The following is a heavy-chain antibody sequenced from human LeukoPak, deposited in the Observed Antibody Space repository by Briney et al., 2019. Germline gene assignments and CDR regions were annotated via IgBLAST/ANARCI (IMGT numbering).Heavy chain of an antibody. CDR1: GGSFSDSY. Sequence: SETLSLTCAVYGGSFSDSYWTWIRQTPGRGHEWIGESSHTGDLLGYNPSLKGRATISVDSSKKQFSLRLTSVTAADTGIYYCARVPGATARPCDTWGAGTIVTVSS. J-gene: IGHJ5*02. V-gene: IGHV4-34*01. CDR2: SSHTGDLL. CDR3: ARVPGATARPCDT. D-gene: IGHD2-21*02.